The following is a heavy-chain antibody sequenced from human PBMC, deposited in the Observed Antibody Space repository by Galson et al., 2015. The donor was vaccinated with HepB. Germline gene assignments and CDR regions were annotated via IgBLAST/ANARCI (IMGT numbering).Heavy chain of an antibody. D-gene: IGHD3-3*01. V-gene: IGHV1-2*04. J-gene: IGHJ5*02. CDR2: INPNSGGT. Sequence: SVKVSCKASGYTFTGYYMHWVRQAPGQGLEWMGWINPNSGGTNYAQKFQGWVTMTRDTSISTAYMELSRLRSDDTAVYYCARGGLDDFWSGYWFDPWGQGTLVTVSS. CDR3: ARGGLDDFWSGYWFDP. CDR1: GYTFTGYY.